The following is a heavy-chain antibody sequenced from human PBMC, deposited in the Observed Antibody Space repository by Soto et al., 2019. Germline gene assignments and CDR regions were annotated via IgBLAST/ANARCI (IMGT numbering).Heavy chain of an antibody. CDR1: GYTFTSYG. Sequence: QVQLVQSGAEVKKPGASVKVSCKASGYTFTSYGISWVRQAPGQGLEWMGRISANNGNTNYVQKLQGRVTMTTDTSTGTAYIELRSLRSDDAAVYYCARDRGSYALDYWGQGTLVTVSS. V-gene: IGHV1-18*01. CDR3: ARDRGSYALDY. CDR2: ISANNGNT. D-gene: IGHD1-26*01. J-gene: IGHJ4*02.